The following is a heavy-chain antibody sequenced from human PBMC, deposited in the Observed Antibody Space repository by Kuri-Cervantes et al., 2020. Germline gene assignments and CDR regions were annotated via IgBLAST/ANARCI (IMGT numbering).Heavy chain of an antibody. D-gene: IGHD3-16*01. V-gene: IGHV4-34*01. CDR2: IKHSGGT. J-gene: IGHJ6*03. Sequence: SETLSLTCAVYGGTFSDYYWSWIRQPPGKGLEWIGEIKHSGGTNYNPSLKSRVTISLDMSKNQFSLKLSSVTAADTAVYYCARVVDYCTTGYCYYMDVWAKGTTVTVSS. CDR1: GGTFSDYY. CDR3: ARVVDYCTTGYCYYMDV.